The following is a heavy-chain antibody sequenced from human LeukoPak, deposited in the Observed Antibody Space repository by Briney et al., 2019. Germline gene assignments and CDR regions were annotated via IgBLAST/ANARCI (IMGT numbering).Heavy chain of an antibody. Sequence: PSETLSLTCSVSGYSISSGYYWGWIRQAPGKGLEWIGNLYHSGSTYYNPSLKSRVSISVDTSKNQFSLNLSSVTAADTAVYYCARDSGTTGEVKFDPWGQGTLVTVSS. D-gene: IGHD3-10*01. CDR3: ARDSGTTGEVKFDP. CDR1: GYSISSGYY. V-gene: IGHV4-38-2*02. J-gene: IGHJ5*02. CDR2: LYHSGST.